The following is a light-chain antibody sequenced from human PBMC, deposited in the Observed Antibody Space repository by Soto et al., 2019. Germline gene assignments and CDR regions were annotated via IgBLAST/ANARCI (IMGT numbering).Light chain of an antibody. J-gene: IGKJ5*01. CDR3: QQYNVRPPAT. CDR2: DAS. V-gene: IGKV3-15*01. Sequence: EVVLTQSPATLSVAPGERATLSCRSSQYVSSGLAWYQQKPGQAPRLLIYDASTRATGVPARFSASGSRTDFTLTISSLQSEDCAIYYCQQYNVRPPATFGQGTRLEIK. CDR1: QYVSSG.